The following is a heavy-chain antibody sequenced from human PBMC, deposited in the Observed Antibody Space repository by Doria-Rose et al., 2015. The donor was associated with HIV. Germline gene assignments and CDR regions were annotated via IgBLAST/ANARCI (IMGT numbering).Heavy chain of an antibody. V-gene: IGHV3-15*01. CDR2: IRSTTDGGAT. J-gene: IGHJ4*02. D-gene: IGHD3-10*01. CDR1: GITFSDAW. CDR3: AISETYGSGNYLDD. Sequence: VQLVQSGGDLVKPGGCLRLSCAASGITFSDAWMSWVRQAPGGGLEWVGRIRSTTDGGATDYAAPVKGRFTISRDDSKNTLYLQMNSLQTEDTAVYFCAISETYGSGNYLDDWGQGTLVTVSS.